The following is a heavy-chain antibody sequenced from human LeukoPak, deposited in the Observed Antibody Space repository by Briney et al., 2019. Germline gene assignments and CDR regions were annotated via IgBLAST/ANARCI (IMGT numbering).Heavy chain of an antibody. J-gene: IGHJ4*02. D-gene: IGHD2-15*01. CDR1: GFTFSSSA. CDR2: ISNNGGYT. V-gene: IGHV3-23*01. Sequence: GGSLTLSCAASGFTFSSSAMSWVRQAPGKGLEWVSAISNNGGYTYYADSVQGRFTISRDNPKSTLCLQMNSLRAEDTAVYYCAKQLGYCSDGSCYFPYWGQGTLVTVSS. CDR3: AKQLGYCSDGSCYFPY.